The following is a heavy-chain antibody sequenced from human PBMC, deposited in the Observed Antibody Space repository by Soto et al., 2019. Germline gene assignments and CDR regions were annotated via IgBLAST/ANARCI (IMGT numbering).Heavy chain of an antibody. V-gene: IGHV3-74*01. CDR3: ARSSGFQAGVHGY. J-gene: IGHJ4*02. Sequence: EVQLVESGGGLVQPGGSLRLSCAASGFSFSSYWMHWVRQAPGRGLMWVSRINTDGTSTSYADSVKGRFTISRDNGKNTLYLQMNSLRAEDTAVYYCARSSGFQAGVHGYWGQGILITVSS. D-gene: IGHD6-25*01. CDR2: INTDGTST. CDR1: GFSFSSYW.